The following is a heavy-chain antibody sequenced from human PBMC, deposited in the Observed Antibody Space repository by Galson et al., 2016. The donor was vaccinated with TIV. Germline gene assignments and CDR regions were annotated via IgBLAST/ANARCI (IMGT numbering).Heavy chain of an antibody. CDR1: GYNFTDYY. Sequence: VKVSCKVSGYNFTDYYLHWMQQAPGKGFEWMGHVDPEDGKTKYAAKFQGRVTMTADTSTDTAYMELSSLSSEDTAIYYCTTVRLRGTGGMDGWGQGTTVTVSS. J-gene: IGHJ6*02. V-gene: IGHV1-69-2*01. D-gene: IGHD2-8*02. CDR3: TTVRLRGTGGMDG. CDR2: VDPEDGKT.